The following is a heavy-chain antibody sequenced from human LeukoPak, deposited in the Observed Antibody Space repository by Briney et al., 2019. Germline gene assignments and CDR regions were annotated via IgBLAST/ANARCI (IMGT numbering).Heavy chain of an antibody. Sequence: GASVKVSCKASGYTFTGYCMHWVRQAPGQGLEWMGWVNPNSGGTNYAQKFQGRVTMTRDTSISTAYMELSRLRSDDTAVYYCARGSIAARAWFDPWGQGTLVTVSS. J-gene: IGHJ5*02. CDR1: GYTFTGYC. CDR2: VNPNSGGT. V-gene: IGHV1-2*02. CDR3: ARGSIAARAWFDP. D-gene: IGHD6-6*01.